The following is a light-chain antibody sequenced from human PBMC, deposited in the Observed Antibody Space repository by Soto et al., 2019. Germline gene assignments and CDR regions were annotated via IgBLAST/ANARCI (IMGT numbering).Light chain of an antibody. CDR2: GAS. Sequence: DIQMTQSPSAMSASVGDRVTITCRASQGISSYLAWFQQKPGKVPKRLIYGASSLQGGVPSRFSGSGSGTEFTLTISSLQPEDFATYYCLQHNSYPLTFGGGTKVDIK. J-gene: IGKJ4*01. CDR1: QGISSY. CDR3: LQHNSYPLT. V-gene: IGKV1-17*03.